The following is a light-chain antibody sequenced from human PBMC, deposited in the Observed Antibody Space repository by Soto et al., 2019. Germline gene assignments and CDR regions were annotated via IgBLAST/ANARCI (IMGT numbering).Light chain of an antibody. V-gene: IGLV2-23*01. Sequence: QSALTQPASVSGSPGQSITISCTGSSTDVGNYNLVSWYQQHPGKAPKLMLYEGSKWPSGVSNRFSGSKSGNTASLTISGLQAEDEADYYCCSYAGGSTYVFGGGTQLTVL. J-gene: IGLJ7*01. CDR2: EGS. CDR3: CSYAGGSTYV. CDR1: STDVGNYNL.